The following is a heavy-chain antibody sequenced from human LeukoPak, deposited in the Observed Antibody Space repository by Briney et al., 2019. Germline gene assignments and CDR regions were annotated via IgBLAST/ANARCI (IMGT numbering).Heavy chain of an antibody. V-gene: IGHV1-2*07. CDR2: INPNSDGI. J-gene: IGHJ4*02. D-gene: IGHD7-27*01. CDR3: ATDPNEHIWA. Sequence: ASVTVSFKASGYTFTDHYMHWVRQAPGQGREWMGWINPNSDGINNYAHKFQGRVTMTEDISTDTAYMELSSLRSEDTAVYYCATDPNEHIWAWGQGTLVIVSS. CDR1: GYTFTDHY.